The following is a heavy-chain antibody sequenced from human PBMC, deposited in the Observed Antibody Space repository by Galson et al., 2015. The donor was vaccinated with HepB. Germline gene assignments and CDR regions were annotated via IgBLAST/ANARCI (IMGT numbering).Heavy chain of an antibody. D-gene: IGHD3-22*01. CDR2: IIPILGIA. Sequence: SVKVSCKASGGTFSSYAISWVRQAPGQGLEWMGGIIPILGIANYAQKFQGRVTITADKSTSTAYMELSSLRSEDTAVYYCARDPEYYYDSSGSDNDAFDIWGQGTMVTVSS. V-gene: IGHV1-69*10. CDR1: GGTFSSYA. J-gene: IGHJ3*02. CDR3: ARDPEYYYDSSGSDNDAFDI.